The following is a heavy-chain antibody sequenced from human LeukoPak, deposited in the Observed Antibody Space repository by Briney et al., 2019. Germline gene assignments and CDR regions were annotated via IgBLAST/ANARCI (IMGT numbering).Heavy chain of an antibody. CDR1: GFTFSNYG. V-gene: IGHV3-23*01. CDR3: AKEGFYGDFEYYFDS. CDR2: MSGSAGDT. Sequence: GGSLTLSCAASGFTFSNYGMSWVRQAPGKGLEWVSAMSGSAGDTYYADAVMGRFTISRDNPNNTLYLQMNSLRAEDTAVYYCAKEGFYGDFEYYFDSWGQGALVTVSS. J-gene: IGHJ4*02. D-gene: IGHD4-17*01.